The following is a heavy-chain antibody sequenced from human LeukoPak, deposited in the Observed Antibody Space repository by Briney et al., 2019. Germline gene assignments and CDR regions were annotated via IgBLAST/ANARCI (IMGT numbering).Heavy chain of an antibody. CDR1: AYSISSAYY. Sequence: SETLSLTCTVSAYSISSAYYWGWIRQPPGKGLEWIGSIYHSGSTYYNPSLKSRVTISVDTSKNQFSLRLTSVTAADTAVYYCARQLDHYDNIYYFDYWGLGMLVTVSS. CDR2: IYHSGST. V-gene: IGHV4-38-2*02. CDR3: ARQLDHYDNIYYFDY. D-gene: IGHD3-16*01. J-gene: IGHJ4*02.